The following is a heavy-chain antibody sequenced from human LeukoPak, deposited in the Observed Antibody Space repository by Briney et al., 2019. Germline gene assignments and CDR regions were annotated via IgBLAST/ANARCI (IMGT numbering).Heavy chain of an antibody. D-gene: IGHD3-3*01. J-gene: IGHJ4*02. CDR2: IYYSGST. Sequence: SETLSLTCTDSGGSISSYYWSWIRQPPGKGLEWIGYIYYSGSTNYNPSLKSRVTISVDTSKNQFSLKLSSVTAADTAVYYCATYDFWSGYSDYWGQGTLVTVSS. CDR3: ATYDFWSGYSDY. V-gene: IGHV4-59*08. CDR1: GGSISSYY.